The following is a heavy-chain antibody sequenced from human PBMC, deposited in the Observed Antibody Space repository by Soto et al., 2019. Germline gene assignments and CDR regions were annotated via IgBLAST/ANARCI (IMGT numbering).Heavy chain of an antibody. V-gene: IGHV1-3*01. D-gene: IGHD3-16*02. CDR3: APLVIGPN. CDR2: IDGGNGNT. Sequence: QVHLVQSGAEVKKPGASVKVSCKASGYIFTNYAMHWVRQAPGQRLEWMGWIDGGNGNTKYSQKFQGRVTMTRDTSASTAYMELSSLTSEDTFVYYCAPLVIGPNWGQGTLVTVSS. J-gene: IGHJ4*02. CDR1: GYIFTNYA.